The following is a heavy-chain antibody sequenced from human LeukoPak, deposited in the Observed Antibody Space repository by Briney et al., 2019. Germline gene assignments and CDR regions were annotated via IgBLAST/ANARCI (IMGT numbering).Heavy chain of an antibody. V-gene: IGHV3-23*01. Sequence: QSGGSLRLSCAASGFTFSSYAMSWVRQAPGKGVEWVSAISGGGGSTYYADSVKGRFTISRDNSKNTLYLQMNSLRAEDTAVYYCAKCPYSSSWYAYFDYWGQGTLVTVSS. CDR1: GFTFSSYA. CDR3: AKCPYSSSWYAYFDY. J-gene: IGHJ4*02. D-gene: IGHD6-13*01. CDR2: ISGGGGST.